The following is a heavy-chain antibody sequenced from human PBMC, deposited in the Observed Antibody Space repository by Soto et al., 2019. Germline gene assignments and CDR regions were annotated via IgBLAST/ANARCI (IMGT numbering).Heavy chain of an antibody. J-gene: IGHJ6*02. CDR2: ISYDGSNK. Sequence: QVQLVESGGGVVQPGGSLRLSCAASGFTFSSYGMHWVRQAPGKGLEWVAVISYDGSNKYYADSVKGRFTISRDNSKNRQYLQMNSLGAEDTAVYYCAKDQAPGIQLFGSGMDVWGQGTTVTVSS. V-gene: IGHV3-30*18. CDR1: GFTFSSYG. D-gene: IGHD5-18*01. CDR3: AKDQAPGIQLFGSGMDV.